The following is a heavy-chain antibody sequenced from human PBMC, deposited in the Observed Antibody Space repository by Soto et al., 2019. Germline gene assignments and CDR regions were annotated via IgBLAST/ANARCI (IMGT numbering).Heavy chain of an antibody. V-gene: IGHV1-46*01. D-gene: IGHD2-2*01. CDR3: AKDGFPTAPPQYHKTTRHV. CDR1: GYTFTSYY. J-gene: IGHJ6*04. CDR2: INPSGGST. Sequence: GASVKVSCKASGYTFTSYYMHWVRQAPGQGLEWMGIINPSGGSTSYAQKFQGRVTMTRDTSTSTVYMELSSLRSDDTAGYYCAKDGFPTAPPQYHKTTRHVWGKGTRVPVSS.